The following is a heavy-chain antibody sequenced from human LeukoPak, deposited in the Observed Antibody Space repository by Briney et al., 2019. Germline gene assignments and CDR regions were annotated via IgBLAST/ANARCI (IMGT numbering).Heavy chain of an antibody. J-gene: IGHJ4*02. CDR3: ARTSGYDYYFDY. D-gene: IGHD5-12*01. CDR1: GGSISSHY. Sequence: TLSLTCTVSGGSISSHYWSWIRQPPGKALEWLARIDWDDDKFYSTSLKTRLTISKDTSKNQVVLTMTNMDPVDTATYYCARTSGYDYYFDYWGQGTLVTVSS. CDR2: IDWDDDK. V-gene: IGHV2-70*16.